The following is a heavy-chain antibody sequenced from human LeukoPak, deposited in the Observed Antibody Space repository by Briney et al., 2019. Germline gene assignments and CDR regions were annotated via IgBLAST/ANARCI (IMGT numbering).Heavy chain of an antibody. J-gene: IGHJ4*02. CDR2: ISGSGGST. Sequence: GGSLRLSCAASGFTFSSYAMSWVRQAPGKGLEWVSAISGSGGSTYYADSVKGRFTISRDNSKNTLYLQMNSLRAEDTAVYYCAKDAKILEYYYDSSGYYLGYFDYWGQGTLVTVSS. CDR3: AKDAKILEYYYDSSGYYLGYFDY. V-gene: IGHV3-23*01. D-gene: IGHD3-22*01. CDR1: GFTFSSYA.